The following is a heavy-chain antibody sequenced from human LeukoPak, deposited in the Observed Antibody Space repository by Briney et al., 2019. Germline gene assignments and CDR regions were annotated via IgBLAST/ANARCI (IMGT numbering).Heavy chain of an antibody. CDR2: IYPGDSDT. CDR3: ARHVWGKRSTDSYYYGMDV. D-gene: IGHD3-16*01. Sequence: GESLKISCMASVSRFTIDWIGWVRQMPGKGLEWMGIIYPGDSDTRYSPSFQGQVTISADKSISTAYLQWSSPKALDTAMYYSARHVWGKRSTDSYYYGMDVWGQGTTVTVSS. V-gene: IGHV5-51*01. CDR1: VSRFTIDW. J-gene: IGHJ6*02.